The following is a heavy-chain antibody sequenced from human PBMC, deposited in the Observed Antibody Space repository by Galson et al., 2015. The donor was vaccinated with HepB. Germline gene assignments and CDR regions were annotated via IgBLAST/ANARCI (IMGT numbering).Heavy chain of an antibody. CDR1: GFTFSSYG. D-gene: IGHD3-9*01. J-gene: IGHJ4*02. CDR3: AKDHHASFRYFDWPPSGGFDY. V-gene: IGHV3-30*18. CDR2: ISYDGSNK. Sequence: SLRLSCAASGFTFSSYGMDWVRQAPGKGLEWVAVISYDGSNKYSADSVKGRFTISRDNSKNTLYLQMNSLRTEDTAVYYCAKDHHASFRYFDWPPSGGFDYGGQGTLVTVSS.